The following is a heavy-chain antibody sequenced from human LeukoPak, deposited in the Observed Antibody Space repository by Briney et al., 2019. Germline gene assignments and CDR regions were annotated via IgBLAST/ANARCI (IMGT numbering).Heavy chain of an antibody. CDR1: GYTFTDYY. Sequence: ASVKVSCKASGYTFTDYYMHWVRQAPGQGLEWMGWIKPNSGGTKYAQKLQGRVTLTRDTSISTAYMELRGLRSDDTAAYYCARDGALDFWGQGTLVTVSS. J-gene: IGHJ4*02. CDR3: ARDGALDF. V-gene: IGHV1-2*02. CDR2: IKPNSGGT. D-gene: IGHD3-16*01.